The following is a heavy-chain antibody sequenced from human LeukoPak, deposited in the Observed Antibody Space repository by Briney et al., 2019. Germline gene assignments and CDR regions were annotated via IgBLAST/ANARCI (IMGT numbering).Heavy chain of an antibody. V-gene: IGHV1-69*04. CDR3: ALGISEVYFDY. CDR1: GGTFSSYA. J-gene: IGHJ4*02. D-gene: IGHD3-16*01. Sequence: SVKVSCKASGGTFSSYAISWVRQAPGQGLEWMGRIIPILGIANYAQKFQGRVTITADKSTSTAYMEPSSLRSEDTAVYYCALGISEVYFDYWGQGTLVTVSS. CDR2: IIPILGIA.